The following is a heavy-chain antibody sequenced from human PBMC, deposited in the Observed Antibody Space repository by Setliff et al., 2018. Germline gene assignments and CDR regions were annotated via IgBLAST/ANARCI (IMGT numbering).Heavy chain of an antibody. CDR1: GDSIFDNY. D-gene: IGHD2-8*02. CDR3: ARLSPYNTGPPFDY. V-gene: IGHV4-59*08. J-gene: IGHJ4*02. Sequence: PSETLSLTCSVSGDSIFDNYWSWIRQSPGRGLEWIAYISYTGSTNYNPSLKSRVTISLDTSKNRFSLNLRSVTAADTAVYYCARLSPYNTGPPFDYWGQGTLVTVSS. CDR2: ISYTGST.